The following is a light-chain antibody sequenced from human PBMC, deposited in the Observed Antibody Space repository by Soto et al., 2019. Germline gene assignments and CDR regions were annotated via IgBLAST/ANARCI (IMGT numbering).Light chain of an antibody. J-gene: IGKJ2*01. CDR1: QTISNH. CDR2: AAS. Sequence: DIQMTQSPSSLSASVGERVTITCRASQTISNHLNWYQHKPGKAPKILIYAASSMQSGVPSRFSGSGSGTEFTLTIGSLQPEDFATYYCQQSYSAPHTFGPGTKLEI. CDR3: QQSYSAPHT. V-gene: IGKV1-39*01.